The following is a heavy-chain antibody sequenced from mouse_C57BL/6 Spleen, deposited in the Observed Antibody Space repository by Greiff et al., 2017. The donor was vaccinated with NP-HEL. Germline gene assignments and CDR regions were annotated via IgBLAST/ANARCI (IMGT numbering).Heavy chain of an antibody. V-gene: IGHV1-15*01. CDR1: GYTFTDYE. Sequence: VQLQQSGAELVRPGASVTLSCKASGYTFTDYEMHWVKQTPVHGLEWIGAIDPETGGTAYNQKFKGKAILNADKSSSTAYMELRSLTSEDSAVYYCTRRDYYGSSYDYWGQGTTLTVSS. J-gene: IGHJ2*01. CDR3: TRRDYYGSSYDY. D-gene: IGHD1-1*01. CDR2: IDPETGGT.